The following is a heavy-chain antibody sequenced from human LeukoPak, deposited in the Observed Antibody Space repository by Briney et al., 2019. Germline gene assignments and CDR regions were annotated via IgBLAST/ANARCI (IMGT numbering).Heavy chain of an antibody. CDR1: GFTFSSYA. V-gene: IGHV3-23*01. D-gene: IGHD2-8*02. CDR2: ISCSGGST. CDR3: AKDLGYCTGGVCLTAGSANWFDP. Sequence: SGGSLRLSCAASGFTFSSYAMSWVHQAPGKGLEWVSSISCSGGSTYYADSVTGRFTISRDNSKNTLYLQMNSLRAEDTAVYYCAKDLGYCTGGVCLTAGSANWFDPWGQGTLVTVSS. J-gene: IGHJ5*02.